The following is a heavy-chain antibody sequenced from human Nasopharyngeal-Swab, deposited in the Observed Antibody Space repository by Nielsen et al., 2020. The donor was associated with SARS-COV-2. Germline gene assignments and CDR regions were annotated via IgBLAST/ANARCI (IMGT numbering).Heavy chain of an antibody. CDR1: RSGGYY. D-gene: IGHD3-3*01. CDR3: ARANSSGIFGVVLNFDY. CDR2: IYYSGST. V-gene: IGHV4-31*02. J-gene: IGHJ4*02. Sequence: RSGGYYWSWIRQHPGKGLEWIGYIYYSGSTYYNPSLKSRVTISVDTSKNQFSLQLSSVTAADTAVYYWARANSSGIFGVVLNFDYWGQGTLVTVSS.